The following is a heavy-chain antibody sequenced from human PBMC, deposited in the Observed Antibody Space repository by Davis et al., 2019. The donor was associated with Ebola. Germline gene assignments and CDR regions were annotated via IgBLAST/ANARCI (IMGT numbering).Heavy chain of an antibody. D-gene: IGHD2-2*01. J-gene: IGHJ6*02. CDR2: IHYSGST. Sequence: MPSETLSLTCTVSGGSISSYYWSWIRQPPGKGLEWIGYIHYSGSTNYNPSLKSRVTISVDTSKNQFSLKLSSVTAADTAVYYCARDLVGYCSSTSCSSHYGMDVWGQGTTVTVSS. CDR3: ARDLVGYCSSTSCSSHYGMDV. CDR1: GGSISSYY. V-gene: IGHV4-59*01.